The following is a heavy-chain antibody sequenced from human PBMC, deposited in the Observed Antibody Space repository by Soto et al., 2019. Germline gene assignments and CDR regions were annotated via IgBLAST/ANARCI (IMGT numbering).Heavy chain of an antibody. V-gene: IGHV4-34*01. D-gene: IGHD1-7*01. Sequence: SETLSLTCAVYGGSFSGYYWSWIRQPPGKGLEWIGEINHSGSTNYNPSLKSRVTISVDTSKNQFSLKLSAVTAADTAVYYCARGNTLRGGLELRSGAFDIWGQGTMVTVSS. CDR2: INHSGST. CDR3: ARGNTLRGGLELRSGAFDI. J-gene: IGHJ3*02. CDR1: GGSFSGYY.